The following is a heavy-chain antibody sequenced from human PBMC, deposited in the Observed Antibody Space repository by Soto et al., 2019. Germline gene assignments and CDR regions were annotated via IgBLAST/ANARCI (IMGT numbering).Heavy chain of an antibody. CDR1: GYTFTSYY. Sequence: ASVKVSCKASGYTFTSYYMHWVRQAPRQGLEWMGIINPSGGSTSYAQKFQGRVTMTRDTSTSTVYMELSSLRSEDTAVYYCASPGHLTFGGVIALDYWGQGTLVTVSS. D-gene: IGHD3-16*02. J-gene: IGHJ4*02. V-gene: IGHV1-46*03. CDR2: INPSGGST. CDR3: ASPGHLTFGGVIALDY.